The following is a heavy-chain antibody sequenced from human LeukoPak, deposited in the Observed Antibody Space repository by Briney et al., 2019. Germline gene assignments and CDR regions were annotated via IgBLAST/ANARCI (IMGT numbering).Heavy chain of an antibody. J-gene: IGHJ5*02. V-gene: IGHV4-59*08. Sequence: SETLSLTCTVSGGSISSYYWNWIRQPPGGGLEWIGFIHDSGSTNYNPSLKSRVTISVDTSKNQFSLKLRSVTAADTAVYYCARRRIGDSTITIYNWFDPWGQGTLVTVS. CDR3: ARRRIGDSTITIYNWFDP. D-gene: IGHD4-11*01. CDR1: GGSISSYY. CDR2: IHDSGST.